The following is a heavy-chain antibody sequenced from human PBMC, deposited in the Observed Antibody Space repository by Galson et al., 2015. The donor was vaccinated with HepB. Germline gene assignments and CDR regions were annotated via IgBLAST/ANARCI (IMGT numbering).Heavy chain of an antibody. Sequence: SLRLSCAASGFSFSSYGMHWVRQAPGKGLEWVAVIWYDGSNKFYADSVKGRFTISRDNSKNMLYLQMNSLRAEDTAVYYCARDLDRYCSSISCYASDYWGQGTLVTVSS. CDR2: IWYDGSNK. J-gene: IGHJ4*02. V-gene: IGHV3-33*01. CDR3: ARDLDRYCSSISCYASDY. D-gene: IGHD2-2*01. CDR1: GFSFSSYG.